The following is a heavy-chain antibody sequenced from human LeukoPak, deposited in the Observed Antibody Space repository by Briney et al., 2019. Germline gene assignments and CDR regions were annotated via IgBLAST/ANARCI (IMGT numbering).Heavy chain of an antibody. V-gene: IGHV4-61*02. CDR3: ARDGGFWSGYHYMDV. CDR2: IYTSGST. Sequence: KPSQTLSLTCTVSGGSISSGSYYWSWIRQPAGKGLEWIGRIYTSGSTNYNPSLKSRVTISVDTSKNQFSLKLSSVTAADTAVYYCARDGGFWSGYHYMDVWGKGTTVTVSS. D-gene: IGHD3-3*01. CDR1: GGSISSGSYY. J-gene: IGHJ6*03.